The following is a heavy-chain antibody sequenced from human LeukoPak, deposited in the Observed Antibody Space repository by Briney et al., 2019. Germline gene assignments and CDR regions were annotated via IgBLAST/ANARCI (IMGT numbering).Heavy chain of an antibody. Sequence: SETLSLTCTVSGGSISSYYWSWIRQPAGKGLEWIWRIYTSGSTNYNPSLRSRVTMSVDTSKNQFSLKLSSVTAADTAVYYCARGLHYYDSSGYQLNWFDPWGQGTLVTVSS. J-gene: IGHJ5*02. D-gene: IGHD3-22*01. V-gene: IGHV4-4*07. CDR1: GGSISSYY. CDR2: IYTSGST. CDR3: ARGLHYYDSSGYQLNWFDP.